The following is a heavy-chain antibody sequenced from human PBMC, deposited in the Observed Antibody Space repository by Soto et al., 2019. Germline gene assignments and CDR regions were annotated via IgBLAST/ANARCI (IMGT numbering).Heavy chain of an antibody. Sequence: PGGSLRLSCAASGFTFSSYGMHWVRQAPGKGLEWVAVIWYDGSNKYYADSVKGRFTISRDNSKNTLYLQMSSLRAEDTAVYYCARDRSSYSGSYYVPYYYGMDVWGQGTTVTVSS. CDR3: ARDRSSYSGSYYVPYYYGMDV. CDR2: IWYDGSNK. D-gene: IGHD1-26*01. V-gene: IGHV3-33*01. CDR1: GFTFSSYG. J-gene: IGHJ6*02.